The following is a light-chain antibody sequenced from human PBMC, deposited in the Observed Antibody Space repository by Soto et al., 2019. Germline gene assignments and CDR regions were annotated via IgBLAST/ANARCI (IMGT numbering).Light chain of an antibody. CDR3: QQYDNLPIT. V-gene: IGKV1-33*01. J-gene: IGKJ5*01. CDR2: DAS. Sequence: DLQMTQSPSSLSASEGDRVSIRCQASQDIRNYLNWYQQKPGKAPKLLIYDASNLETGVPSRLSGSGSGTHFDLTISSLQPEDIATYYCQQYDNLPITFGQGTRLEI. CDR1: QDIRNY.